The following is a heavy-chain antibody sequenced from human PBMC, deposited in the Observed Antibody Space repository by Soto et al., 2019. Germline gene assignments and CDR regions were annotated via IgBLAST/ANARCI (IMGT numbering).Heavy chain of an antibody. D-gene: IGHD2-2*01. CDR3: ARIVPAARFDP. Sequence: SVKVSCKASGGTFSSYAISWVRQAPGQGLEWMGGIIPIFGTANYAQKFQGRVTITADESTSTAYMELSSLRSEDTAVYYCARIVPAARFDPWGQGTLVTVSS. V-gene: IGHV1-69*13. J-gene: IGHJ5*02. CDR1: GGTFSSYA. CDR2: IIPIFGTA.